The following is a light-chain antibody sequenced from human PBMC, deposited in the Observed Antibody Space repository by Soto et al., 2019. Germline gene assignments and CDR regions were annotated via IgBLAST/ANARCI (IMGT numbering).Light chain of an antibody. J-gene: IGKJ1*01. V-gene: IGKV3-15*01. Sequence: MTQSPSTLSASVGDRVTITCRASQSISSNLAWYQQKPGQAPRLLIYGASTRATGIPARFSGSVSGTVFTLTISSLQPEDFAVYYCQQYNYWPPWTFGQGTKVEIK. CDR2: GAS. CDR1: QSISSN. CDR3: QQYNYWPPWT.